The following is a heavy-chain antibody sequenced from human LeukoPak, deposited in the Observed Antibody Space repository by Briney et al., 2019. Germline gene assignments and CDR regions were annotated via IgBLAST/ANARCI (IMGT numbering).Heavy chain of an antibody. CDR2: INQDGSVK. CDR1: GFTFSNYW. Sequence: GGSLRLSCAASGFTFSNYWMSWVRQAPGKGLEWVANINQDGSVKYYVDSLKGRFTISRDNAKNSVFLHMISLRAEDTAVYYCARIGYSSSSFDYWGQGTLVTVSS. CDR3: ARIGYSSSSFDY. D-gene: IGHD6-6*01. J-gene: IGHJ4*02. V-gene: IGHV3-7*01.